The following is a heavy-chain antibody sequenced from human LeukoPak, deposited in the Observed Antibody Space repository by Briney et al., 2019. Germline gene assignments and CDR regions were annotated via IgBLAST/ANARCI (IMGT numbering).Heavy chain of an antibody. Sequence: GASVEVSCKASGYTFTGYYLHWVRQAPGQGLEWMGWINPDTGGTTYAQKFQGRVTMTRDTSISTAYMELSRLRSDDTAVYYCARGSYSSSWYRVDYWGQGTLVTVSS. CDR1: GYTFTGYY. D-gene: IGHD6-13*01. J-gene: IGHJ4*02. CDR3: ARGSYSSSWYRVDY. CDR2: INPDTGGT. V-gene: IGHV1-2*02.